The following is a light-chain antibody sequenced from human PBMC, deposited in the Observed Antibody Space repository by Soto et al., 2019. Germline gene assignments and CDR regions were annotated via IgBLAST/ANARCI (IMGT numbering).Light chain of an antibody. Sequence: DIQMTQSPSSLSASVGDRVTITCQASQDISTYFNWYQQKPGKAPKLLIYDASNLETGVPSRFSGSGSGTEFTCTISSLQPEDIATYYCQQYDNLPRTFGQGTKVEIK. V-gene: IGKV1-33*01. J-gene: IGKJ1*01. CDR1: QDISTY. CDR2: DAS. CDR3: QQYDNLPRT.